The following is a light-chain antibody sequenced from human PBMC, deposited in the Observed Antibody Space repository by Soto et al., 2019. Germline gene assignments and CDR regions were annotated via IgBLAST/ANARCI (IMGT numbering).Light chain of an antibody. V-gene: IGKV1-39*01. CDR3: QQTYTIPFA. CDR1: QTIDNY. Sequence: DMQMTQSPSSLSASVGDRVTITCRPSQTIDNYLNWYQHKPGKAPKLLIYCASTLQSGVSSRFTGSASGTDFTLTIDHLQAEDFSTYYCQQTYTIPFAFGQGTKLEI. J-gene: IGKJ2*01. CDR2: CAS.